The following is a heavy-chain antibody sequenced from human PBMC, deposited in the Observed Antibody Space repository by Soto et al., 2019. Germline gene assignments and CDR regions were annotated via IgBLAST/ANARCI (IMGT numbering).Heavy chain of an antibody. Sequence: QVQLVESGGGVVQPGRSLRLSCAASGFTFSSYGMHWVRQAPGKGLEWVAVIWYDGSNKYYADSVKGRFTISRDNSKNALYLKRNGRRAEDRVVYYGGRGRGEYGGYVGGFFDTGAKGKRAPV. D-gene: IGHD5-12*01. V-gene: IGHV3-33*01. CDR1: GFTFSSYG. CDR2: IWYDGSNK. J-gene: IGHJ3*02. CDR3: GRGRGEYGGYVGGFFDT.